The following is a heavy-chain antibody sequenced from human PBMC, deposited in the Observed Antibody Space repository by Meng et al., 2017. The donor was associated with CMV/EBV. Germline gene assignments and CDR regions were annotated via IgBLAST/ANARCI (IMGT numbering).Heavy chain of an antibody. V-gene: IGHV4-59*01. CDR1: GGSLSSFY. J-gene: IGHJ5*02. D-gene: IGHD3-3*01. CDR2: IYYSGST. Sequence: SGGSLSSFYWSWIRQPPGKGLEWIGYIYYSGSTNYNPSLKSRVTISVDTSKNQFSLKLSSVTAVDTAVYYCARGRITIFGVALGWFDPWGQGTLVTVSS. CDR3: ARGRITIFGVALGWFDP.